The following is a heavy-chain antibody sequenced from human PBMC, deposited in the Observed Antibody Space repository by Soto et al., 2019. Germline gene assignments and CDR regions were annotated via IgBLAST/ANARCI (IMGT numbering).Heavy chain of an antibody. D-gene: IGHD6-19*01. Sequence: PSQTLSLTCAISGDSVSSNSAAWNWIRQSPSRGPEWLGRTYYRSKWYNDYAVSVKRRITINPDTSKNQFSLQLNSVTPEDTAVYYCARDLIAVAADYYYYGMDVWGQGTTVTVSS. CDR3: ARDLIAVAADYYYYGMDV. CDR1: GDSVSSNSAA. CDR2: TYYRSKWYN. J-gene: IGHJ6*02. V-gene: IGHV6-1*01.